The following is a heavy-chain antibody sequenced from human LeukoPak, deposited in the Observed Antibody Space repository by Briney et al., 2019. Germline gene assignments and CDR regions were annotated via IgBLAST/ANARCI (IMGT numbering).Heavy chain of an antibody. D-gene: IGHD3-3*01. J-gene: IGHJ4*02. CDR1: VRSISSSSYY. CDR2: IYYSGST. Sequence: SETLSLTCTVSVRSISSSSYYWGWIRQPPGKGLELIGSIYYSGSTYYNPSLKSRVTISVDTSKNQFSLKLSSVTAADTAVYYCARLEWQRTFDYWGQGTLVTVSS. V-gene: IGHV4-39*01. CDR3: ARLEWQRTFDY.